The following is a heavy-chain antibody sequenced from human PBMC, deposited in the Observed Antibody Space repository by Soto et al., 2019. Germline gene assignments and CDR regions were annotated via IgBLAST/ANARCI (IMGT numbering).Heavy chain of an antibody. CDR1: GYTFTRNA. CDR3: AGSENDYSTFDY. CDR2: IKAGNGDT. Sequence: QVQLVQSGAEVKKPGASVKVSCKASGYTFTRNAIHWVRQAPGQRLEWIGRIKAGNGDTKYSQKFQDRVTITRDTYARAAYMEMSTLGSDATSVSYCAGSENDYSTFDYWGQGTLVTVSS. V-gene: IGHV1-3*01. J-gene: IGHJ4*02. D-gene: IGHD3-16*01.